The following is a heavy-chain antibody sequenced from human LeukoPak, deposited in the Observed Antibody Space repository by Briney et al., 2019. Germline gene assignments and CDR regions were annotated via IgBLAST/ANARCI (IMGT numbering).Heavy chain of an antibody. Sequence: ASVKVSCKASGYTFTSYDINWVRQATGQGLEWMGWMNPNSGNTGYAQKFQGRVTMTRNTSISTAYMELSSLRSEDTAVYYCARAGGYCGRISCPYYFDYWGQGTLVTVSS. D-gene: IGHD2-15*01. CDR1: GYTFTSYD. CDR3: ARAGGYCGRISCPYYFDY. V-gene: IGHV1-8*01. CDR2: MNPNSGNT. J-gene: IGHJ4*02.